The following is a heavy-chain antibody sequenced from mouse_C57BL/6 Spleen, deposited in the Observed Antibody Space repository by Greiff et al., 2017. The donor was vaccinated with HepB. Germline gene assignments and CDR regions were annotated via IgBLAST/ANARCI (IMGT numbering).Heavy chain of an antibody. CDR3: ARGYGNPSYWYFDV. J-gene: IGHJ1*03. CDR2: ISDGGSYT. V-gene: IGHV5-4*01. Sequence: EVQRVESGGGLVKPGGSLKLSCAASGFTFSSYAMSWVRQTPEKRLEWVATISDGGSYTYYPDNVKGRFTISRDNAKNNLYLQMSHLKSEDTAMYYCARGYGNPSYWYFDVWGTGTTVTVSS. D-gene: IGHD2-1*01. CDR1: GFTFSSYA.